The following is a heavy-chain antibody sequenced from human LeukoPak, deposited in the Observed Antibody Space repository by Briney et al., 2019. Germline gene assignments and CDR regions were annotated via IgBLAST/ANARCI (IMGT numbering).Heavy chain of an antibody. J-gene: IGHJ5*02. CDR3: ARAAGMVRGVVPYNGFDP. CDR1: GGSISSSSYY. V-gene: IGHV4-39*07. Sequence: SETLSLTCTVSGGSISSSSYYWGWIRQPPGKGLEWIVSIYYSGSTYYNPSLKSRVTISVDTSKNQFSLKLSSVTAADTAVYYCARAAGMVRGVVPYNGFDPWGQGTLVTVSS. CDR2: IYYSGST. D-gene: IGHD3-10*01.